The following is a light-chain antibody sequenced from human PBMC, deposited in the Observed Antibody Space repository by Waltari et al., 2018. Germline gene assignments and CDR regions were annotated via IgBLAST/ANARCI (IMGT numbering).Light chain of an antibody. Sequence: QSALTQPASVSGSPGQSITISCTGSSSAVGNYDFVSWYQQYPGKAPKVIIYEVNKRTSGVLDRFAGSKSGNTASLTISGLQPEDEADYHCCSYATRNTPVAFGGGTKVTLL. CDR1: SSAVGNYDF. J-gene: IGLJ2*01. V-gene: IGLV2-23*02. CDR3: CSYATRNTPVA. CDR2: EVN.